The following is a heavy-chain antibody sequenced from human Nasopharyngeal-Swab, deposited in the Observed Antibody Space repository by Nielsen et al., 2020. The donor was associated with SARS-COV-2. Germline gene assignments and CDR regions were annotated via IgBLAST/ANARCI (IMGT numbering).Heavy chain of an antibody. D-gene: IGHD6-19*01. J-gene: IGHJ6*02. CDR2: IKQDGSEK. CDR1: GFTFSSYW. Sequence: GVSLRLSCAASGFTFSSYWMSWVRQAPGKWLEWVSNIKQDGSEKYYVDSVKGRFTISRDNAKNSLYLQMNSLRAEDTAVYYCARDWSEYSSGWYSRYYYYGMDVWGQGTTVTVSS. V-gene: IGHV3-7*01. CDR3: ARDWSEYSSGWYSRYYYYGMDV.